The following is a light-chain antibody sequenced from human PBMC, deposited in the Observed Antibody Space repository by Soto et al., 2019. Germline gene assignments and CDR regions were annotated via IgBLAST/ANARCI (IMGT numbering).Light chain of an antibody. CDR1: QGISNY. V-gene: IGKV1-27*01. CDR2: AAS. J-gene: IGKJ5*01. Sequence: DIQMTQSPSSLSASVGDRVTITCRTSQGISNYLAWYQQKPGKVPKLLIYAASTLQSGVPSRFSGSGSGTDFTLTISSLQPEDVATYYFQKYNSAPFTFGQGTRLEIK. CDR3: QKYNSAPFT.